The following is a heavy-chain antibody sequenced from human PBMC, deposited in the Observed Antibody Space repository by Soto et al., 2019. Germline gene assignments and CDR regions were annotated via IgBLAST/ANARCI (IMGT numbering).Heavy chain of an antibody. Sequence: QVQLQESGPGLVKPSQTLSLTCTVSGGSISSGDYYWSWIRQPPGKGLEWIGYIYYSGSTYYNPSLKSRVTISVDTSKNQFSLKLSSVTAADTAVYYCARVTHPSSGYYGYYFDYWGQGTLVTVSS. CDR3: ARVTHPSSGYYGYYFDY. CDR2: IYYSGST. CDR1: GGSISSGDYY. D-gene: IGHD3-22*01. V-gene: IGHV4-30-4*01. J-gene: IGHJ4*02.